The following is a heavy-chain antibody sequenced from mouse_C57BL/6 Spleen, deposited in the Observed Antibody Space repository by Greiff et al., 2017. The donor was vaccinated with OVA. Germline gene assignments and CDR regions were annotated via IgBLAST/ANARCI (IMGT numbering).Heavy chain of an antibody. CDR1: GFTFSSYG. CDR3: ARTGTKDYFDY. V-gene: IGHV5-6*01. Sequence: EVKLQESGGDLVKPGGSLKLSCAASGFTFSSYGMSWVRQTPDKRLEWVATISSGGSYTYYPDSVKGRFTISRDNAKNTLYLQMSGLKSEDTAMYYCARTGTKDYFDYWGQGTTLTVSS. D-gene: IGHD4-1*01. J-gene: IGHJ2*01. CDR2: ISSGGSYT.